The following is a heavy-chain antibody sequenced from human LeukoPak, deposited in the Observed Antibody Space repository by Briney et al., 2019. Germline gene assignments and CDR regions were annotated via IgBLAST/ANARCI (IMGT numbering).Heavy chain of an antibody. CDR3: ARGPIAAAGDF. Sequence: ASVKVSCKLSGYSLTKLSMHWVRQAPGEGLEWMGGFDPEEGETLKTQKFQGRVSMTEDTFTNTAYMELTGLRSEDTAVYYCARGPIAAAGDFWGQGPLVTVSS. J-gene: IGHJ4*02. D-gene: IGHD6-13*01. CDR2: FDPEEGET. CDR1: GYSLTKLS. V-gene: IGHV1-24*01.